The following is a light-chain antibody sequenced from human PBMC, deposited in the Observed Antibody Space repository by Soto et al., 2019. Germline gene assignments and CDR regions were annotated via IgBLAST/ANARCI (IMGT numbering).Light chain of an antibody. CDR1: RSVSSH. V-gene: IGKV3-11*01. J-gene: IGKJ4*01. CDR3: QQRGDWPLT. Sequence: PGERATLSCRASRSVSSHLAWYQQKPGQSPRLLIYDASSRATGVPARFSGSGSGTDFTLTISSLESEDFAVYYCQQRGDWPLTFGGGTKVEIK. CDR2: DAS.